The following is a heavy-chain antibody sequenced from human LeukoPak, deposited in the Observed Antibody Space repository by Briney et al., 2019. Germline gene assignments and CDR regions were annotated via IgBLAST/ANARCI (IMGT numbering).Heavy chain of an antibody. D-gene: IGHD2-2*01. CDR2: IKQDGSDK. V-gene: IGHV3-7*01. CDR3: ARDPLRYCSGTSCYAAFDI. CDR1: RFTFSSYW. J-gene: IGHJ3*02. Sequence: GSLRLSGAASRFTFSSYWMSWVRQAPGKGLEWAANIKQDGSDKYYVDSVKGRFTISRDNAKNSLYLQMNSLRAEDTAVYYCARDPLRYCSGTSCYAAFDIWGQGTMVTVSS.